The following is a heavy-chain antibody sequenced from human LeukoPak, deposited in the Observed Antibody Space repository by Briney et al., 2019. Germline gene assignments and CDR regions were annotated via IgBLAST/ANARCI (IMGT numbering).Heavy chain of an antibody. V-gene: IGHV1-69*06. CDR3: ASAQNNHGYVYYGMDV. D-gene: IGHD5-12*01. Sequence: SVKVSCKASGGTFASHAISWVRQAPGQGLEWMGAIIPMYNTANYAQKFQGRVAIIADKSTSTAYMELSSLRSDDTAVYYCASAQNNHGYVYYGMDVWGEGTTVTVSS. CDR1: GGTFASHA. CDR2: IIPMYNTA. J-gene: IGHJ6*04.